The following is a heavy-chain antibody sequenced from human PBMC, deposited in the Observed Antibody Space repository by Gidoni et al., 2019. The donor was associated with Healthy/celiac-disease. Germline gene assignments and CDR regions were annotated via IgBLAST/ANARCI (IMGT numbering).Heavy chain of an antibody. CDR3: ARRQPTPDYYYYGMDV. CDR2: IYPGYSDT. J-gene: IGHJ6*02. CDR1: GYSFTSYW. Sequence: EVQLVQSGAEVKTPGESLKISCTGSGYSFTSYWIGWVRQMPGKGLEWMGMIYPGYSDTRYSPSVQGQVTISADKSISTAYLQWSSLKASDTAMYYCARRQPTPDYYYYGMDVWGQGTTVTVSS. V-gene: IGHV5-51*01. D-gene: IGHD2-15*01.